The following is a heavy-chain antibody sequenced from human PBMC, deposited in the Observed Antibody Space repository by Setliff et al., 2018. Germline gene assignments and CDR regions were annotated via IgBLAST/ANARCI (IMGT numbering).Heavy chain of an antibody. V-gene: IGHV4-61*09. D-gene: IGHD2-15*01. CDR1: GASISSGSHY. CDR2: VYSTGST. Sequence: PSETLSLTCNVSGASISSGSHYWSWIRQSAGEKPTWIGHVYSTGSTNYNSSFESRVSISVDKSNNQFSLKMTSVTAADTAMYYCVRDRYGRNSDGSGVYNWFDSWGQGILVTV. CDR3: VRDRYGRNSDGSGVYNWFDS. J-gene: IGHJ5*01.